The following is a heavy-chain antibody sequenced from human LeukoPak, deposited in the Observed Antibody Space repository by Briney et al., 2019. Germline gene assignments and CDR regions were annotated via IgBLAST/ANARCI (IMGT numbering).Heavy chain of an antibody. Sequence: GGSLRLSCAASGFTFSGSGMHWVRQASGKGLEWVGRIRSKANSYATAYAASVKGGFTISRDDSKNTAYLQMNSLKTEDKAVYYCTMLGDYWGQGTLVTVSS. J-gene: IGHJ4*02. CDR2: IRSKANSYAT. CDR1: GFTFSGSG. CDR3: TMLGDY. V-gene: IGHV3-73*01. D-gene: IGHD3-16*01.